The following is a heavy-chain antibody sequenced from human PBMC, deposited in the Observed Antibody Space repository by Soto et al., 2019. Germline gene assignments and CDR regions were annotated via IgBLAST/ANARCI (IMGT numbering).Heavy chain of an antibody. CDR3: AKEVGPIAARGSYFDY. CDR2: ISGSGGST. D-gene: IGHD6-6*01. J-gene: IGHJ4*02. Sequence: GGSLRLSCAASGFTFSSYAMSWVRQAPGKGLEWVSAISGSGGSTYYADYVKGGFTISRDNSKNPPYLQMNSLRAEDTAVYYCAKEVGPIAARGSYFDYWGQGTLVTVSS. V-gene: IGHV3-23*01. CDR1: GFTFSSYA.